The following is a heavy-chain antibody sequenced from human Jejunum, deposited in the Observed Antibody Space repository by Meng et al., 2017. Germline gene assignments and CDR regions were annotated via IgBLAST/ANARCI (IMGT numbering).Heavy chain of an antibody. Sequence: GGSLRLSCAASGFTFSDYYMTWIRQAPGKGLEWVSYISSSGRTRYYADSVKGRFTISRDNTKDSLFLQMNSLRAEDTAVYYCARDLEYNKEYSSGWYYYFYGMDVWGQGTMVTVSS. V-gene: IGHV3-11*04. D-gene: IGHD6-25*01. CDR1: GFTFSDYY. J-gene: IGHJ6*02. CDR3: ARDLEYNKEYSSGWYYYFYGMDV. CDR2: ISSSGRTR.